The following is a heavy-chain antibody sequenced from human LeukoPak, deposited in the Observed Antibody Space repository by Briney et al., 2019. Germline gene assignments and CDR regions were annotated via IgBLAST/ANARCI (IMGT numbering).Heavy chain of an antibody. CDR2: IIPIFGTA. J-gene: IGHJ5*02. CDR1: GGTCSSYA. CDR3: ARDVGCSSTSCYEGWFDP. Sequence: SVKVSCKASGGTCSSYAISWVRQAPGQGLEWMGRIIPIFGTANYAQKFQGRVTITTDESTSTAYMELSSLRSEDTAVYYCARDVGCSSTSCYEGWFDPWGQGTLVTVSS. V-gene: IGHV1-69*05. D-gene: IGHD2-2*01.